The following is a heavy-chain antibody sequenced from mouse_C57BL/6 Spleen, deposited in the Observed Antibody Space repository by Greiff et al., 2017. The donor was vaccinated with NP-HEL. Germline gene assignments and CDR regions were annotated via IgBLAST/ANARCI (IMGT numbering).Heavy chain of an antibody. D-gene: IGHD3-2*02. CDR3: ARSRGLSLCYFDY. Sequence: QVQLQQPGAELVKPGASVKLSCKASGYTFPSYWMPWVKQRPGQGLEWIGEIDPSDSYTNYTQKFKGKATLTVDTSSSTAYMQLSSLTSKYSAVYYCARSRGLSLCYFDYWGQGTTLTVSA. CDR2: IDPSDSYT. CDR1: GYTFPSYW. V-gene: IGHV1-50*01. J-gene: IGHJ2*01.